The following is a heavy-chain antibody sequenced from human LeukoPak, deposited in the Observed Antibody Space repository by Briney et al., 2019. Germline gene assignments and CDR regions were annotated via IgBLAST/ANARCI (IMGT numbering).Heavy chain of an antibody. D-gene: IGHD3-16*01. Sequence: SETLSLTRGVHGGSFSDYYWGWIRQPPGKGLEWIGEIYHTGDTHCNPSLKSRVTISIDTSKNQFSLNVTSLTAADTSVYYCASGRHRIDYDPRGRSLVHVYFDNWGQGSLVTVSS. CDR3: ASGRHRIDYDPRGRSLVHVYFDN. CDR2: IYHTGDT. J-gene: IGHJ4*02. V-gene: IGHV4-34*01. CDR1: GGSFSDYY.